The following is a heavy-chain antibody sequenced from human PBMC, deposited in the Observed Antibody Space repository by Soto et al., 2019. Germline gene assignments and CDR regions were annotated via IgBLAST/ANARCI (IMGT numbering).Heavy chain of an antibody. Sequence: PSETLSLTCTVSGGSISSGDYYWSWIRQPPGKGLEWIGYIYYSGSTYYNPSLKSRVTISVDTSKNQFSLKLSSVTAADTAVYYCARVVHDYGDYVSYFDYWGQGTLVTVSS. CDR3: ARVVHDYGDYVSYFDY. J-gene: IGHJ4*02. CDR1: GGSISSGDYY. CDR2: IYYSGST. D-gene: IGHD4-17*01. V-gene: IGHV4-30-4*01.